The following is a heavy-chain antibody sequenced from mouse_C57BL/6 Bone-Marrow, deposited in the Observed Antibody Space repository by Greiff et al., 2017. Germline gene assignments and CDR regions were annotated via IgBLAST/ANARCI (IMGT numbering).Heavy chain of an antibody. CDR3: TSRFLRFNRYFDV. D-gene: IGHD1-1*01. J-gene: IGHJ1*03. Sequence: VKLMESGAELVRPGASVTLSCKASGYTFTDYEMHWVKQTPVHGLEWIGAIDPETGGSAYNQKFTGKAILTADKSSCSGYMELHSLTSNDSSDYYCTSRFLRFNRYFDVWGTGTTVTVSS. V-gene: IGHV1-15*01. CDR1: GYTFTDYE. CDR2: IDPETGGS.